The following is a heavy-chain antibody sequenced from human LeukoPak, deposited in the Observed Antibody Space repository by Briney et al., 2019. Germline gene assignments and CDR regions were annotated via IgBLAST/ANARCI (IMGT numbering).Heavy chain of an antibody. CDR2: IYYSGST. Sequence: SETLSLTCTVSGGSISSSSYYWGWIRQPPGKGLEWIGSIYYSGSTYYNPSLKSRVTISVDTSKNQFSLKLSSVTAADTAVYYCARGYCSGGSCYLDPWGQGTTVTVSS. J-gene: IGHJ6*02. CDR1: GGSISSSSYY. CDR3: ARGYCSGGSCYLDP. D-gene: IGHD2-15*01. V-gene: IGHV4-39*07.